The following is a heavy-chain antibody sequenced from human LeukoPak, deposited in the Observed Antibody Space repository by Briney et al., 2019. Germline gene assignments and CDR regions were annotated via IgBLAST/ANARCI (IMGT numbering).Heavy chain of an antibody. CDR3: ARVGWGTHYYDSSGYGFDI. D-gene: IGHD3-22*01. V-gene: IGHV3-23*01. J-gene: IGHJ3*02. Sequence: GGSLRLSCAASGFTFSSYAMSWVRQAPGKGLEWVSAISGSGGSTYYADSVKGRFTISRDNSKNTLYLQMNSLRAEDTAVYYCARVGWGTHYYDSSGYGFDIWGQGTMVTVSS. CDR2: ISGSGGST. CDR1: GFTFSSYA.